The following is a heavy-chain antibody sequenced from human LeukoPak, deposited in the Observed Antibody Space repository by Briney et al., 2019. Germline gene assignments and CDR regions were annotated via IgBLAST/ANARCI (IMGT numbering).Heavy chain of an antibody. V-gene: IGHV4-39*01. J-gene: IGHJ6*03. CDR2: LYYGVNT. D-gene: IGHD6-13*01. Sequence: PSETLSLTCTVSGDSVTTTNFYWGWIRQAPGKGLEWIGRLYYGVNTYYKPSLKSGVTISVDTSLNQFSLILTSVTAADTGVYYCARLRVQQLASSYYMDVWGKGATVTVSS. CDR1: GDSVTTTNFY. CDR3: ARLRVQQLASSYYMDV.